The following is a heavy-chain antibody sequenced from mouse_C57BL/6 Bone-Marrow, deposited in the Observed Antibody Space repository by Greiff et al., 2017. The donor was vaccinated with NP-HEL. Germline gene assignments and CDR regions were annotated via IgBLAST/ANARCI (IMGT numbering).Heavy chain of an antibody. CDR3: ARDNDLYYFDY. J-gene: IGHJ2*01. CDR1: GFTFSSYA. V-gene: IGHV5-4*01. D-gene: IGHD2-4*01. Sequence: DVKLVESGGGLVKPGGSLKLSCAASGFTFSSYAMSWVRQTPEKRLEWVATISDGGSYTYYPDNVKGRFTISRDNAKNNLYLQMSHLKSEDTAMYYCARDNDLYYFDYWGQGTTLTVSS. CDR2: ISDGGSYT.